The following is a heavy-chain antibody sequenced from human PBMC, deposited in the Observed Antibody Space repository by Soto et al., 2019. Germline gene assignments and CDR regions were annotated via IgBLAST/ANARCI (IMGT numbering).Heavy chain of an antibody. CDR1: GGSISSVGHY. V-gene: IGHV4-31*03. CDR3: ARAGVRGVNGLDP. CDR2: LSYSGST. D-gene: IGHD3-10*01. J-gene: IGHJ5*02. Sequence: QVQLQESGPGLVKPSQTLSLTCTVSGGSISSVGHYWSWIRQHPGKRLEWIGYLSYSGSTYYNPSLKSRVTISVDTSKNQFSLKLSSVTAAATAVYSCARAGVRGVNGLDPWGQGTLVTVSS.